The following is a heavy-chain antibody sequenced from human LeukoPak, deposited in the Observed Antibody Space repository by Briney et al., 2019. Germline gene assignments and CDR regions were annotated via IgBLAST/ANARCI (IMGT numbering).Heavy chain of an antibody. V-gene: IGHV1-8*01. CDR3: ARGAPGATWNWFDP. Sequence: ASVKVSCKASGYTFTSYDINWVRQATGQGLEWMGWMNPNSGNTGYAQKFQGRVTMTRNTSISTAYMELSSLRSEDTAVYYCARGAPGATWNWFDPWGQGTLVTVSS. D-gene: IGHD3-10*01. CDR1: GYTFTSYD. CDR2: MNPNSGNT. J-gene: IGHJ5*02.